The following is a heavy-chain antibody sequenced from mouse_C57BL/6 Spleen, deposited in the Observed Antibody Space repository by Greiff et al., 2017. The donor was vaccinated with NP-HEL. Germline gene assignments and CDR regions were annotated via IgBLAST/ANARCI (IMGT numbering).Heavy chain of an antibody. CDR2: IYPGDGDT. Sequence: VKLMESGAELVKPGASVKISCKASGYAFSSYWMNWVKQRPGKGLEWIGQIYPGDGDTNYNGKFKGKATLTADKSSSTAYMQLSSLTSEDSAVYFCARVYGSSYYYAMDYWGQGTSVTVSS. J-gene: IGHJ4*01. CDR1: GYAFSSYW. D-gene: IGHD1-1*01. CDR3: ARVYGSSYYYAMDY. V-gene: IGHV1-80*01.